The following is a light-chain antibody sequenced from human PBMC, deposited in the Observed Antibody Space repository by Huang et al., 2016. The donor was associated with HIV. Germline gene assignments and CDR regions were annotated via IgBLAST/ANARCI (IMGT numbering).Light chain of an antibody. Sequence: EIVMTQSPATLSVSPGERATLSCMASPSVSSNFAWYQQKPGQAPRLLSYPASTRATGIPARVRGSGSGTEFTLTISSLQSEDVAVYYCQQYNNWTRTFGQGTKVEIK. CDR2: PAS. J-gene: IGKJ1*01. CDR1: PSVSSN. CDR3: QQYNNWTRT. V-gene: IGKV3-15*01.